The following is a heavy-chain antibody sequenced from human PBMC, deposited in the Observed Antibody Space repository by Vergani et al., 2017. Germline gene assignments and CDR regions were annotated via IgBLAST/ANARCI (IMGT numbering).Heavy chain of an antibody. Sequence: QVQLQESGPGLVKPSETLSLTCTVSGGSISSYYWSWIRQPPGKGLEWIGYIYYSGSTNYNPSLKSRVTISVDTSKNQFSLKLSSVNAADTAVYYCARDLRLKGSGSKYYGMDVWGQGTTVTVSS. D-gene: IGHD3-10*01. CDR2: IYYSGST. J-gene: IGHJ6*02. V-gene: IGHV4-59*01. CDR3: ARDLRLKGSGSKYYGMDV. CDR1: GGSISSYY.